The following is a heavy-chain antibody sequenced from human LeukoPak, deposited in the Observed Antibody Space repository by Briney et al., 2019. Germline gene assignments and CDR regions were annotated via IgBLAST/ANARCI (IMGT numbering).Heavy chain of an antibody. CDR2: IRSKAN. CDR1: GFTFSGSA. Sequence: GGSLRLSCAASGFTFSGSAIHWVRQASGKGLEWVGRIRSKANYAASVRGRFTISREDSKNTAFLQMNSLKTEDTAVYYCSRSSSRNFGVVIKSYYYYMDVWGKGTTVTVSS. J-gene: IGHJ6*03. D-gene: IGHD3-3*01. V-gene: IGHV3-73*01. CDR3: SRSSSRNFGVVIKSYYYYMDV.